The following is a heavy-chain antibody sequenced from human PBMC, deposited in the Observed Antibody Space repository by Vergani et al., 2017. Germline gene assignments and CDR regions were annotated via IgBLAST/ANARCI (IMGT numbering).Heavy chain of an antibody. CDR1: GFTFSSYE. CDR3: ARGGCSSTSCYINDY. J-gene: IGHJ4*02. D-gene: IGHD2-2*02. Sequence: EVQLVESGGGLVQPGGSLRLSCAASGFTFSSYEMNWVRQAPGKGLEWVSYISSSGTIYYADSVKGRFTISRDNAKNSLFLQMNSLRAEDTAMYYCARGGCSSTSCYINDYWGQGTLVTVSS. V-gene: IGHV3-48*03. CDR2: ISSSGTI.